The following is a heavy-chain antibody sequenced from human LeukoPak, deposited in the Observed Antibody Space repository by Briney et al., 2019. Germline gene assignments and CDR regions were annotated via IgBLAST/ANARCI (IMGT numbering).Heavy chain of an antibody. J-gene: IGHJ4*02. CDR3: VARSSWYY. Sequence: SGGSLRLSCAGSGLTFGTYGMHWVRQAPGKGLEWLAVISYDASNKYYADSVKGRFTISRDNSKNTVYLQMNSLRGEDTAVYYCVARSSWYYWGQGTLGTVSS. CDR2: ISYDASNK. D-gene: IGHD6-13*01. CDR1: GLTFGTYG. V-gene: IGHV3-30*03.